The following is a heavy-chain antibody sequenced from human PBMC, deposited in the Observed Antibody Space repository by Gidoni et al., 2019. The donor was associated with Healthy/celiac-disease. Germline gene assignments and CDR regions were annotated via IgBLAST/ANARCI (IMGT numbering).Heavy chain of an antibody. Sequence: EVQLLESGGGLVQPGGSLRLSCAASGFTCSSQAMSWVRQAPGKGLEWVSAISGSGGSTYYADSVKGRFTISRDNSKNTLYLQMNSLRAEDTAVYYCAKATIAVAGKVPHDAFDIWGQGTMVTVSS. V-gene: IGHV3-23*01. CDR1: GFTCSSQA. D-gene: IGHD6-19*01. CDR3: AKATIAVAGKVPHDAFDI. J-gene: IGHJ3*02. CDR2: ISGSGGST.